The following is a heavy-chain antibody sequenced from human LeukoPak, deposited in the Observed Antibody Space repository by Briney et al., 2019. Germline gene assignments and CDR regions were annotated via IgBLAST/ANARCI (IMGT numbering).Heavy chain of an antibody. Sequence: GGSLRLSCAASGFTVSGNYMSWVRQAPGKGLEWVSVIYSGGSIYYADSVKGRFTISRHNSRNTLHLQMNSLRPEDTAVYYCASGSRFDYWGQGTLVTVSS. J-gene: IGHJ4*02. CDR3: ASGSRFDY. D-gene: IGHD5/OR15-5a*01. V-gene: IGHV3-53*04. CDR1: GFTVSGNY. CDR2: IYSGGSI.